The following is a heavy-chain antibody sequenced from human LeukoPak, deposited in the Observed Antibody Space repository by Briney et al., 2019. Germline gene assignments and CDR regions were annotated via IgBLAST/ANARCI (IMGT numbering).Heavy chain of an antibody. CDR2: IIPIFGTA. V-gene: IGHV1-69*13. D-gene: IGHD5-12*01. CDR1: GYTFTSYG. CDR3: ASSGSTSSSTTQEY. Sequence: SVKVSCKASGYTFTSYGISWVRQAPGQGLEWMGGIIPIFGTANYAQKFQGRVTITADESTSTAYMELSSLRSEDTAVYYCASSGSTSSSTTQEYWGQGTLVTVSS. J-gene: IGHJ4*02.